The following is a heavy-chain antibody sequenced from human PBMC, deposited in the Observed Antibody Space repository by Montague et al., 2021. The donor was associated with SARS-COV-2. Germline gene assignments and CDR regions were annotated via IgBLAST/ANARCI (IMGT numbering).Heavy chain of an antibody. CDR3: AKDSHTSSDFHWFDT. Sequence: SLRLSCAASAFTFSIYEMNWVRQAPGKGLEWISYISGSGSAVHYADSVKGRFRISRDNAAKSLVLQMNNLRVEDTAIYYCAKDSHTSSDFHWFDTWGLGTLVTVSS. CDR1: AFTFSIYE. CDR2: ISGSGSAV. J-gene: IGHJ5*02. V-gene: IGHV3-48*03. D-gene: IGHD3-22*01.